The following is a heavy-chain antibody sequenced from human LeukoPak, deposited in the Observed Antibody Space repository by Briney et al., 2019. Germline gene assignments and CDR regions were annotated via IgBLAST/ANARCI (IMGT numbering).Heavy chain of an antibody. Sequence: GASVKVSCKASGGTFSSYAISWVRQAPGQGLEWMGGIIPIFGTANYAQKFQGRVTITADESTSTAYMELSSLRSEDTAVYYCARSLDDVGMPGYWGQGTLVTVSS. CDR1: GGTFSSYA. CDR3: ARSLDDVGMPGY. CDR2: IIPIFGTA. J-gene: IGHJ4*02. D-gene: IGHD2-2*01. V-gene: IGHV1-69*13.